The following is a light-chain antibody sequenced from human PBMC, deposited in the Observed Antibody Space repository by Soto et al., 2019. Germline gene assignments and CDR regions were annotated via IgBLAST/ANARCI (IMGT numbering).Light chain of an antibody. CDR1: QSVSDN. V-gene: IGKV3-15*01. CDR2: GAS. CDR3: QQYNIWPQT. J-gene: IGKJ1*01. Sequence: EIVLTQSPGTLSLSPGERATLSCRASQSVSDNYLAWYKQKPGQAPRLLIYGASTRATGIPARFSGSGSGTEFTLTISSLQSEDFAVYFCQQYNIWPQTFGQGTKVDIK.